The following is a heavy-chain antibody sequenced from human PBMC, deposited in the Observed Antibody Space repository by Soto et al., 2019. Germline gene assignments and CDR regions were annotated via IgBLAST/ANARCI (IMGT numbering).Heavy chain of an antibody. CDR3: ARDRIAVAGNPEYFQH. D-gene: IGHD6-19*01. Sequence: EVQLVESGGGLVQPGGSLRLSCAASGFTVSSNYMSWVRQAPGKGLEWVSVIYSGGSTYYADSVKGRFTISRDNSKNTLYLKMNSLRAEDTAVYYCARDRIAVAGNPEYFQHWGKGTLVTVSS. CDR2: IYSGGST. V-gene: IGHV3-66*01. J-gene: IGHJ1*01. CDR1: GFTVSSNY.